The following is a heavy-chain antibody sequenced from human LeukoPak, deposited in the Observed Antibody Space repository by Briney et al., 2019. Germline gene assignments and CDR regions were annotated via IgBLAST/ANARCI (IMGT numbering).Heavy chain of an antibody. CDR3: ARETNGGNSEGYYYYYGMDV. CDR1: GYTFTSYY. D-gene: IGHD4-23*01. Sequence: ASVKVSCKASGYTFTSYYMHWVRQAPGQGLEWMGIIKPSGGSTSYAQKFQGRVTMTRDTSTRTVYMELSSLRSEDTAVYYCARETNGGNSEGYYYYYGMDVWGQGTTVTVS. V-gene: IGHV1-46*01. J-gene: IGHJ6*02. CDR2: IKPSGGST.